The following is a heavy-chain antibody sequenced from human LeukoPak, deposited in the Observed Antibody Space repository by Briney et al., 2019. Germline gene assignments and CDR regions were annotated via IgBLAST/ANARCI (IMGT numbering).Heavy chain of an antibody. D-gene: IGHD3-10*01. V-gene: IGHV3-30-3*01. Sequence: GGSLRLSCAASGFTFSSYAMHWVRQAPGKGLEWVAVISYDGSNKYYADSVKGRFTISRDNSKNTLYLQMYSLRAEDTAVYYCARDWVAMVRGVSWFDPWGQGTLVTVSS. CDR1: GFTFSSYA. CDR3: ARDWVAMVRGVSWFDP. J-gene: IGHJ5*02. CDR2: ISYDGSNK.